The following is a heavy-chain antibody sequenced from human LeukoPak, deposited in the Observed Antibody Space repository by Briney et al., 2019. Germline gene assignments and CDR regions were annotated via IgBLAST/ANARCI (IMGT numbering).Heavy chain of an antibody. V-gene: IGHV1-2*02. J-gene: IGHJ4*02. Sequence: ASVKVSCKASGYTFTGYYMHWVRQAPGQGLEWMGWINPNSGGTNYAQKFQGRVTMTRGTSISTAYMELSRLRSDDTAVYYRARDLWAARPRNDYWGQGTLVTLSS. CDR1: GYTFTGYY. D-gene: IGHD6-6*01. CDR2: INPNSGGT. CDR3: ARDLWAARPRNDY.